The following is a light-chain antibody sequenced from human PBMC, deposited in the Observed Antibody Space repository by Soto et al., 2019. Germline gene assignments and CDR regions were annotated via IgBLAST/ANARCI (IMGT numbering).Light chain of an antibody. J-gene: IGKJ1*01. CDR3: HQYGSSPWT. CDR1: QSVYSSY. V-gene: IGKV3-20*01. Sequence: ILLTQSPCTLSLSPGERATLSCRASQSVYSSYLAWYQQRPGQAPRLLFYDASIRATGIPDRFSGSGSGTDFSLTISRLEPEDFAVYYCHQYGSSPWTFDQGTKVDNK. CDR2: DAS.